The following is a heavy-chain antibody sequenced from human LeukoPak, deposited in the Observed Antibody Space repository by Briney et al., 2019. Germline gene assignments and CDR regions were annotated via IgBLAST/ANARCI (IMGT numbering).Heavy chain of an antibody. CDR1: GGSISSYY. V-gene: IGHV4-59*01. D-gene: IGHD5-18*01. J-gene: IGHJ4*02. CDR2: IYYSGST. Sequence: SETLSLTCTVSGGSISSYYWSWIRQPPGKGLEWIGYIYYSGSTNYNPSLKSRVAISVDTSKNQFSLKLSPVTAADTAVYYCAREGGYSYGRPRYFDYWGQGTLVTVSS. CDR3: AREGGYSYGRPRYFDY.